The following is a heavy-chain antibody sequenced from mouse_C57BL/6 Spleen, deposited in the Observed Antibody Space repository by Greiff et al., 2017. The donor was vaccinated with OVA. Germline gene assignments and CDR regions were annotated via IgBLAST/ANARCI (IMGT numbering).Heavy chain of an antibody. CDR1: GYAFSSYW. CDR3: APIYYDYEGFDY. D-gene: IGHD2-4*01. V-gene: IGHV1-80*01. Sequence: QVQLQQSGAELVKPGASVKISCKASGYAFSSYWMNWVKQRPGKGLEWIGQIYPGDGDTNYNGKFKGKATLTADKSSSTAYMQLSSLTSEDSAVYFCAPIYYDYEGFDYWGQGTTLTVSS. J-gene: IGHJ2*01. CDR2: IYPGDGDT.